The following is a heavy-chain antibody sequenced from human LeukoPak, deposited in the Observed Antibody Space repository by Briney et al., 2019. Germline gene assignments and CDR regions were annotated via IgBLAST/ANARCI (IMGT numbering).Heavy chain of an antibody. V-gene: IGHV4-38-2*02. Sequence: PSETLSLTCTVSGYSISSGYYWGWIRQPPGKGLEWIGIIYHSGTTYSNPSLKSRVTISVDTSENQFSLKLSSVTAEDTAVYHCARGAYSYVGYFDYWGQGTLVTVSS. D-gene: IGHD5-18*01. CDR3: ARGAYSYVGYFDY. CDR1: GYSISSGYY. J-gene: IGHJ4*02. CDR2: IYHSGTT.